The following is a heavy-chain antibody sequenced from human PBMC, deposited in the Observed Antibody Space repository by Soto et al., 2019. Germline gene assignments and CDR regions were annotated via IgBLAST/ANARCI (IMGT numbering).Heavy chain of an antibody. D-gene: IGHD1-20*01. Sequence: RGESLKISCKGSGYTFTDYWIGWVRQLPGKGLEWMGIIYPGDSDTRYSPSFQGHVTIPVDKPTSTAYLEWNTLKASDTAMYYCARHLRYFLGNFYPMHVWRQGTTATVTS. CDR3: ARHLRYFLGNFYPMHV. J-gene: IGHJ6*02. V-gene: IGHV5-51*01. CDR2: IYPGDSDT. CDR1: GYTFTDYW.